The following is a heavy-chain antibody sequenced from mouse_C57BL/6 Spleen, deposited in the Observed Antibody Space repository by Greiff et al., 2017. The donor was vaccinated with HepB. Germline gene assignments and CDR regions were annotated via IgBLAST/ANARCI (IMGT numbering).Heavy chain of an antibody. Sequence: EVHLVESGPGLAKPSQTLSLSCSVSGYSITSYYWNWIRKFPGNKLEYMGYISYSGSTYYNPSLKSRISITRDTSKNQYYLQLKSVTTEDTATYYCAGSNYWYFDVWGTGTTVTVSS. J-gene: IGHJ1*03. CDR1: GYSITSYY. V-gene: IGHV3-8*01. CDR3: AGSNYWYFDV. D-gene: IGHD2-5*01. CDR2: ISYSGST.